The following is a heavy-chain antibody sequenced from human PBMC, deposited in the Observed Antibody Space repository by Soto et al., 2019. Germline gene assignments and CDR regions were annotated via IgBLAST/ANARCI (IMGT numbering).Heavy chain of an antibody. CDR3: ATGSIAARPFDY. V-gene: IGHV1-24*01. CDR2: FDPEDGET. CDR1: GYTLTELS. J-gene: IGHJ4*02. Sequence: ASVKVSCKVSGYTLTELSMHWVRQAPGKGLEWMGGFDPEDGETIYAQKFQGRVTMTEDTSTDTAYMELSSLRSEDTAVYHCATGSIAARPFDYWGQGTLVTVSS. D-gene: IGHD6-6*01.